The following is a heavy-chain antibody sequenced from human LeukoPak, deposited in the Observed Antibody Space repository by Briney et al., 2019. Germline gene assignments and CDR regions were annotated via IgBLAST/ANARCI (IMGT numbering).Heavy chain of an antibody. J-gene: IGHJ4*02. Sequence: GASVKVSCKASGYTFTGYYMHWVRQAPGQGLEWMGWINPNSGGTNYAQKFQGWVTMTRDTSISTAYMELSRLRSDDTAVYYCARGPTYYYDSSGYYDYWGQGTLVTVSS. V-gene: IGHV1-2*04. CDR2: INPNSGGT. D-gene: IGHD3-22*01. CDR3: ARGPTYYYDSSGYYDY. CDR1: GYTFTGYY.